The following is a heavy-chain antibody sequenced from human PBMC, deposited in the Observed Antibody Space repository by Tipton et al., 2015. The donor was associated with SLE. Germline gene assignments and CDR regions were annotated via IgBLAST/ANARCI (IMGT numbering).Heavy chain of an antibody. D-gene: IGHD3-22*01. V-gene: IGHV4-34*01. CDR2: INHSGST. Sequence: TLSLTCAVYGGSFSDYYWSWIRQPPGKGLEWIGEINHSGSTHYNPSLKSRVTISVDTSKNQFSLKLTSVTASDTAVYYCARGQRINMIGVVTPFDHLGQGTLVTVSS. J-gene: IGHJ4*02. CDR1: GGSFSDYY. CDR3: ARGQRINMIGVVTPFDH.